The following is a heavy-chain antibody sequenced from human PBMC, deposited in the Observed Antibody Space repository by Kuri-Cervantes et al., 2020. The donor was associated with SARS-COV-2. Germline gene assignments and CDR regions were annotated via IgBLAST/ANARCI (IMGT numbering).Heavy chain of an antibody. CDR3: ARLGVVPAATSPHAFDI. D-gene: IGHD2-2*01. CDR2: IYYSGST. V-gene: IGHV4-39*01. CDR1: GGSISSSSYY. Sequence: SETLSLTCTVSGGSISSSSYYWGWIRQPPGKGLEWIGSIYYSGSTYYNPSLKSRVTISVDTSKNQFSLKLSSVTAADTAVYYCARLGVVPAATSPHAFDIWGQGTMVTVSS. J-gene: IGHJ3*02.